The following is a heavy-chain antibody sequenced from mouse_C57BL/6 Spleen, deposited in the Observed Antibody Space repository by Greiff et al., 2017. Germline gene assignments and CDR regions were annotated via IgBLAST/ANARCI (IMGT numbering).Heavy chain of an antibody. Sequence: QVQLKQSGAELVKPGASVKLSCKASGYTFTEYTIHWVKQRSGQGLEWIGWFYPGSGSIKYNEKFKDKSTLTADKSSSTVYMELSRLTSEDSAVYFCARHEDGYYPYYYAMDDWGQGTSVTVSS. CDR3: ARHEDGYYPYYYAMDD. J-gene: IGHJ4*01. V-gene: IGHV1-62-2*01. CDR2: FYPGSGSI. D-gene: IGHD2-3*01. CDR1: GYTFTEYT.